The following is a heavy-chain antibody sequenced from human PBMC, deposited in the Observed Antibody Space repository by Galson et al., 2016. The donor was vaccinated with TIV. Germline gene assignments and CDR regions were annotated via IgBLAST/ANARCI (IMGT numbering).Heavy chain of an antibody. CDR1: GFSVNYNY. V-gene: IGHV3-53*01. CDR2: LFSDGSS. J-gene: IGHJ4*02. CDR3: ARGGYGNHF. Sequence: SLRLSCAASGFSVNYNYMSWVRQAPGRGLEWISLLFSDGSSYYADSVKGRFTISRDNSKNTLHLQMNSLRAEDTAVYYCARGGYGNHFWGKGTL. D-gene: IGHD1-14*01.